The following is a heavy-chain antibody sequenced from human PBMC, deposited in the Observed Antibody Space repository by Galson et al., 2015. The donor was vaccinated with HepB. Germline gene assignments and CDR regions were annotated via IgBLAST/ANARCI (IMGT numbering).Heavy chain of an antibody. CDR1: GGSISSGGYY. D-gene: IGHD4-23*01. CDR3: ASLARDDYGGSGPRGYFDY. Sequence: TLSLTCTVSGGSISSGGYYWSWIRQHPGKGLEWIGYIYYSGSTYYNPSLKSRVTISVGTSKNQFSLKLSSVTAADTAVYYCASLARDDYGGSGPRGYFDYWGQGTLVTVSS. J-gene: IGHJ4*02. V-gene: IGHV4-31*03. CDR2: IYYSGST.